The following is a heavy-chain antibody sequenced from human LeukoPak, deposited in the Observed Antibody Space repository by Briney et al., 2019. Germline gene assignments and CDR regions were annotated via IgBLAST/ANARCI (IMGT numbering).Heavy chain of an antibody. Sequence: PGGSLRLSCVASGFTFSNAWMNWVRQAPGKGLEWVSSISSSSSYIYYADSVKGRFTISRDNAKNSLYLQMNSLRAEDTAVYYCARELTVVVAATPGDFDYWGQGTLVTVSS. CDR3: ARELTVVVAATPGDFDY. J-gene: IGHJ4*02. V-gene: IGHV3-21*01. CDR1: GFTFSNAW. CDR2: ISSSSSYI. D-gene: IGHD2-15*01.